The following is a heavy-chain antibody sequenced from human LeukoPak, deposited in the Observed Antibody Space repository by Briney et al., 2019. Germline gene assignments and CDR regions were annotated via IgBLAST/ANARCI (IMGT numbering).Heavy chain of an antibody. CDR3: AKAIASVVVVAAESGYFDY. Sequence: PGGSLRLSCAASGFTFSSYAMSWVRQAPGKGLEWVSAISGSGGSTYYADSVKGRFTISRDNSKNTLYLQMNSLRAEDTAVYYCAKAIASVVVVAAESGYFDYWGQGTLVTVSS. J-gene: IGHJ4*02. CDR2: ISGSGGST. D-gene: IGHD2-15*01. CDR1: GFTFSSYA. V-gene: IGHV3-23*01.